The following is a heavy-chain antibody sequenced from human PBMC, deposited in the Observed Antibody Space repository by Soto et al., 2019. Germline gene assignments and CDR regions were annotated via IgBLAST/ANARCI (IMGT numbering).Heavy chain of an antibody. CDR2: IAYDGNEK. Sequence: QVQLVESGGGVVQPGTSLRLSCAASGFTFKTHAMHWVRQAPGKRLEWMAVIAYDGNEKFYAVSVKARFTISRDNSKNALYLQINTLRNEDTAVYYCGKDVGDYVPYYYGVDVWGQGTTVTVSS. CDR3: GKDVGDYVPYYYGVDV. D-gene: IGHD1-26*01. CDR1: GFTFKTHA. J-gene: IGHJ6*02. V-gene: IGHV3-30*18.